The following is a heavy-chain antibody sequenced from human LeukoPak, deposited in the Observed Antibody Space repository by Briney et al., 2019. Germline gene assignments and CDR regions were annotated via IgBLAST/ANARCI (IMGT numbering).Heavy chain of an antibody. CDR2: IYTSGST. Sequence: PSETLSLTCTVSGGSISSGSYYWSWIRQPAGKGLEWNGRIYTSGSTNYNPSLKSRVTMSVDTSKNQFSLKLSSVTAADTAVYYCAREPFVKRVRGVIRWFDPWGQGTLVTFSS. D-gene: IGHD3-10*01. J-gene: IGHJ5*02. CDR3: AREPFVKRVRGVIRWFDP. CDR1: GGSISSGSYY. V-gene: IGHV4-61*02.